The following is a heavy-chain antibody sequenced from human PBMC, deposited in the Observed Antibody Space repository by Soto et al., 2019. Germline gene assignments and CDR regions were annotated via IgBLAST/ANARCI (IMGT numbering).Heavy chain of an antibody. V-gene: IGHV1-24*01. CDR1: GYTLTELS. CDR2: FDPEDGET. D-gene: IGHD6-19*01. Sequence: ASVKVSCKVSGYTLTELSMHCVRQAPGKGLEWMGGFDPEDGETIYAQKFQGRVTVTEDTSTDTAYMELSSLRSEDTAVYYCATDPGAVAGHYYYGMDGWGQGTTVTVSS. CDR3: ATDPGAVAGHYYYGMDG. J-gene: IGHJ6*01.